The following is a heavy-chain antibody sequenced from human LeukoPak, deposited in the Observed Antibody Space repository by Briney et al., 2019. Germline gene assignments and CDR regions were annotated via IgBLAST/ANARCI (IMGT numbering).Heavy chain of an antibody. D-gene: IGHD6-19*01. Sequence: GGSLRLSCAASGFTFDDYGMSWVRQAPGKGLEWVSGINWNGGSTGYADSVKGRFTISRDNAKNSLYLQMNSLRAEDTAMYYCARGRGEWLEADYWGQGTLVTVSS. CDR3: ARGRGEWLEADY. V-gene: IGHV3-20*04. CDR1: GFTFDDYG. J-gene: IGHJ4*02. CDR2: INWNGGST.